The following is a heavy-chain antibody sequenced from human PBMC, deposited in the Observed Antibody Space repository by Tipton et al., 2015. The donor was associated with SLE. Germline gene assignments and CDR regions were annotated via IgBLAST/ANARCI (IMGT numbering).Heavy chain of an antibody. Sequence: SLRLSCAASGFTFSDYYMSWIRQAPGKGLEWVSSISSSSSYIYYADSVKGRFTISRDNAKNSLYLQMNSLRAEDTAVYYCARSTGGKGSDAFDIWGQGTMVTVSS. CDR2: ISSSSSYI. J-gene: IGHJ3*02. CDR3: ARSTGGKGSDAFDI. V-gene: IGHV3-11*06. D-gene: IGHD7-27*01. CDR1: GFTFSDYY.